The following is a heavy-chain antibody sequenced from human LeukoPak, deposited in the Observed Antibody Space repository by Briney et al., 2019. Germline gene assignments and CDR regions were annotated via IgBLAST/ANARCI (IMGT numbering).Heavy chain of an antibody. CDR3: ARVSCSGGACPFGSWFDP. Sequence: PSETLSLTCTVSGGSITSGSYYWGWIRQPPGKGLEWIGSIYYSGSTYYNPSLKSRVTISVGTSNKLFSLKLSSVTAADTAVYYCARVSCSGGACPFGSWFDPWGQGTLVTVSS. CDR2: IYYSGST. V-gene: IGHV4-39*02. J-gene: IGHJ5*02. CDR1: GGSITSGSYY. D-gene: IGHD2-15*01.